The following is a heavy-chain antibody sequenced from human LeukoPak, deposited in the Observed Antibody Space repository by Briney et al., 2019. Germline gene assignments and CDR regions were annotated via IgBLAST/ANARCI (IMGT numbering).Heavy chain of an antibody. CDR1: GYSFINYW. D-gene: IGHD2-2*01. Sequence: GESLKISCKASGYSFINYWIGWVRQMPGKGLEWMGIIYPGDSDTRYSPSFQGQVTISADKSISTAYLQWSSLKASDTAMYYCARHVVVPAENYYYYMDVWGKGTTVTVSS. CDR3: ARHVVVPAENYYYYMDV. V-gene: IGHV5-51*01. CDR2: IYPGDSDT. J-gene: IGHJ6*03.